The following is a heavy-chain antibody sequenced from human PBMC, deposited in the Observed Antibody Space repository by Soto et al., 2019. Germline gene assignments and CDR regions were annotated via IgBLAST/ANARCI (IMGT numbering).Heavy chain of an antibody. J-gene: IGHJ5*02. CDR2: IWSDGSKT. Sequence: QVQLVESGGGVVQPGMSLKLSCSASGFTFSNYGMHWVRQAPAKGLEWVAVIWSDGSKTLYADSVKGRFTLSRDIPKNQLVVHMDGLRADDTAMYYCANARYGYHPGLAWGQESLGTGSS. CDR3: ANARYGYHPGLA. CDR1: GFTFSNYG. D-gene: IGHD5-18*01. V-gene: IGHV3-33*06.